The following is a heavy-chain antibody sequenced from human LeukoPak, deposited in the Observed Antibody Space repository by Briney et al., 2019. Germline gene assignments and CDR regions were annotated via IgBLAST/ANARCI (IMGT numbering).Heavy chain of an antibody. V-gene: IGHV3-21*01. CDR3: ARDGLLWFGESQYYFDY. D-gene: IGHD3-10*01. CDR1: GFTFSSYS. Sequence: GGSLRLSCAASGFTFSSYSMNWVRQAPGKGLEWVSSISSSSSYIYYADSVKGRFTIPRDNAKNSLYLQMNSLRAEDTAVYYCARDGLLWFGESQYYFDYWGQGTLVTVSS. CDR2: ISSSSSYI. J-gene: IGHJ4*02.